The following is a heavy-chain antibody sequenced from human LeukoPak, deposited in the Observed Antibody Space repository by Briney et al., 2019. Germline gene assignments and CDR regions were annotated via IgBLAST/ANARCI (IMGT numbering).Heavy chain of an antibody. CDR3: AKGGGSGYDSDYYYYGMDV. CDR1: GFTFSSYA. J-gene: IGHJ6*02. D-gene: IGHD5-12*01. CDR2: ISGSGGST. Sequence: PGGSLRLSCAASGFTFSSYAMSWVRQAPGKGLEWVSAISGSGGSTYYADSVKGRFTISRDNSKNTLYLQMNSLRAEDTAVYYCAKGGGSGYDSDYYYYGMDVWGQGTTVTVSS. V-gene: IGHV3-23*01.